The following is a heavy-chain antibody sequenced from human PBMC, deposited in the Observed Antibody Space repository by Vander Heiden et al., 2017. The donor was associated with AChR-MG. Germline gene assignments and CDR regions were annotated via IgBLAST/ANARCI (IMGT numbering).Heavy chain of an antibody. V-gene: IGHV4-59*01. CDR1: GGSISSYY. CDR2: IYYSGST. J-gene: IGHJ3*02. Sequence: QVQLQESGPGLVKPSETLSLTCPVSGGSISSYYWSWIRQPPGKGLEWIGYIYYSGSTNYNPSLKSRVTISVDTSKNQFSLKLSSVTAADTAVYYCARDPQVGAFDIWGQGTMVTVSS. CDR3: ARDPQVGAFDI.